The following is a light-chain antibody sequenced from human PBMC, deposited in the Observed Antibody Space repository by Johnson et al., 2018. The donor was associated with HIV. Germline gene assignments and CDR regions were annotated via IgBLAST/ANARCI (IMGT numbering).Light chain of an antibody. CDR1: SSNIENNY. Sequence: QSVLTQPPSVSATPGKKVTISCSGSSSNIENNYVSWYQQLPETAPKLLIYENNKRPSGIPDRFSGSKSGTSATLGVTGLQTGDEANYFCGTWDSSLRTGFFGTGTKVTVL. V-gene: IGLV1-51*02. J-gene: IGLJ1*01. CDR3: GTWDSSLRTGF. CDR2: ENN.